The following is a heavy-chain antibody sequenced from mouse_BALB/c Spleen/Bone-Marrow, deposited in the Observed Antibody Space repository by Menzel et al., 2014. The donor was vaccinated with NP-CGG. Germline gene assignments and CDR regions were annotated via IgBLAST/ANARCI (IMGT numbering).Heavy chain of an antibody. D-gene: IGHD1-1*01. V-gene: IGHV3-8*02. J-gene: IGHJ4*01. CDR1: GDSITSGY. CDR2: ISYSGST. CDR3: ARGGGSSYNYAMDY. Sequence: EVQLQQSGPSLVKPSQTLSLTCSVTGDSITSGYWNWIRKFPGNKLEYMGYISYSGSTYYNPSLKSRISITRDTAKNQYYLQLKSVTTEDTATYYGARGGGSSYNYAMDYWGQGTSVTVSS.